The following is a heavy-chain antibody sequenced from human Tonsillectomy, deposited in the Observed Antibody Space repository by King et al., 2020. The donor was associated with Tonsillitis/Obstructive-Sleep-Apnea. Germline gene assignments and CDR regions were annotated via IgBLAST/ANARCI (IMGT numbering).Heavy chain of an antibody. Sequence: QLVQSGAEVKKPGASVKVSCKASGYTFTSYGISWVRQAPGQGLEWMGWLSAYNGITNYAQKLQGRVTMTTEKSTSTAYMEVRSLRSDDTAVYYCAFEAAYVIDYWGQGTLVTVSS. J-gene: IGHJ4*02. D-gene: IGHD2-15*01. V-gene: IGHV1-18*01. CDR2: LSAYNGIT. CDR3: AFEAAYVIDY. CDR1: GYTFTSYG.